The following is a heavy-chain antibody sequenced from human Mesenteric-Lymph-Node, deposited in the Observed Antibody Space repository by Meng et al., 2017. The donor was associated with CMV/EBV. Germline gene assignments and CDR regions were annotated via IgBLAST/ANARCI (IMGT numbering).Heavy chain of an antibody. CDR1: GASVTNFY. CDR2: IYHRGGS. V-gene: IGHV4-59*02. Sequence: SETLSLTCSVSGASVTNFYWSWVRQPPGKGLEWIGYIYHRGGSNYNPSLNSRGTISADSSRNQFSLRLNSVTAADTAIYYCTKSAATGRGWVGMDVWGQGTTVTVSS. CDR3: TKSAATGRGWVGMDV. D-gene: IGHD2-15*01. J-gene: IGHJ6*02.